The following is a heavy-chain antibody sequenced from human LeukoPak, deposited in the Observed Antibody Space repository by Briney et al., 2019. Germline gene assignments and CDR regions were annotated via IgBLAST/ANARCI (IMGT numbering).Heavy chain of an antibody. D-gene: IGHD3-22*01. CDR1: GGTFSSYA. J-gene: IGHJ3*02. CDR3: ASDPSLKYYYDSSGYLGAFDI. Sequence: ASVKVSCKASGGTFSSYAISWVRQAPGQGLEWMGRIIPIFGTANYAQKFQGRVTITTDESTSTAYMELSSLRSEDTAVYYCASDPSLKYYYDSSGYLGAFDIWGQGTMVTVSS. CDR2: IIPIFGTA. V-gene: IGHV1-69*05.